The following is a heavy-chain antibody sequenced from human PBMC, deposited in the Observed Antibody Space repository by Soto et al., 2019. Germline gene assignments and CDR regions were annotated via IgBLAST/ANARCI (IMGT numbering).Heavy chain of an antibody. Sequence: QLQLQESGSGLVKPSQTLSLTCAVSGGSISSGGYSWSWVRQPPGKGLEWIGYVFHTGSTYYNPSLKSRVTISVDKAKNQFSLSLHSLTAADTAVYHCARTDYCGAGSCYFDYWGQGTLVTVSS. V-gene: IGHV4-30-2*01. CDR1: GGSISSGGYS. D-gene: IGHD2-15*01. CDR3: ARTDYCGAGSCYFDY. CDR2: VFHTGST. J-gene: IGHJ4*02.